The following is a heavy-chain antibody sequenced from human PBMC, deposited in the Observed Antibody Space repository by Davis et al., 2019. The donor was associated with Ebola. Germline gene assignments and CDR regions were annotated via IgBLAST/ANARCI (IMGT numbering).Heavy chain of an antibody. CDR3: ARGPLWYSTNWFDP. Sequence: GSLRLSCTVSGGSVSSGSYYWSWIRQPPGKGLEWIGYIYYSGSTNYNPSLKSRVTISVDTSKNQFSLKLSSVTAADTAVYYCARGPLWYSTNWFDPWGQGTLVTVSS. V-gene: IGHV4-61*01. CDR2: IYYSGST. D-gene: IGHD2-21*01. CDR1: GGSVSSGSYY. J-gene: IGHJ5*02.